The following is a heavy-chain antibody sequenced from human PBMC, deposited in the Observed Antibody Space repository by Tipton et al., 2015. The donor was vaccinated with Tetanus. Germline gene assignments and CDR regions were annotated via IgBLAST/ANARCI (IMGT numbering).Heavy chain of an antibody. CDR2: ISYSGSK. Sequence: TLSLTCTVSGGSVNDGRFYWTWIRQPPGKAMEWIGYISYSGSKNSNYSLKSRITISQDTSKNQFSLKLTSVTAADTAVYYCARGVPDSTTMGSDWFDPMGQGTLVTVSS. D-gene: IGHD2-2*01. V-gene: IGHV4-61*01. J-gene: IGHJ5*02. CDR1: GGSVNDGRFY. CDR3: ARGVPDSTTMGSDWFDP.